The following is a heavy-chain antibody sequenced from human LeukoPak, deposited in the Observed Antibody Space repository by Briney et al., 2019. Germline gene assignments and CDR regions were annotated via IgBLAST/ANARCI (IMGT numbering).Heavy chain of an antibody. V-gene: IGHV4-59*01. CDR1: GGSISSYY. Sequence: SETLSLTCTVSGGSISSYYWSWIRQPPGKGLEWIGYIYYSESTNYNPSPKSRVTISTDTSKSQFSLNLRSVTAEDTGIYYCARGRCRNSGCRPYFDYWGQGTQVTVSS. J-gene: IGHJ4*02. CDR2: IYYSEST. D-gene: IGHD3-22*01. CDR3: ARGRCRNSGCRPYFDY.